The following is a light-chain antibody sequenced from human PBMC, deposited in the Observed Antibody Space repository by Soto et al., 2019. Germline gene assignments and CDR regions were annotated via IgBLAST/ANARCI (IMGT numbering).Light chain of an antibody. Sequence: EIVMTQSPATLSVSPGDRATLSCRASRSVYSNLAWNQQKPGQAPRLLIYGASTRATGIPDRFSGSGSGTDFTLTISRLEPEDSAVYYCQQYGSSPTWTFGQGTKVDIK. V-gene: IGKV3-20*01. CDR1: RSVYSN. CDR2: GAS. CDR3: QQYGSSPTWT. J-gene: IGKJ1*01.